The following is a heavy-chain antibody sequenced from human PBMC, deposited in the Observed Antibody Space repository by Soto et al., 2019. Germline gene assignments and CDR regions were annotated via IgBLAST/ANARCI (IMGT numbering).Heavy chain of an antibody. J-gene: IGHJ4*02. CDR3: ARGVYDFWSGHPKGLDY. CDR1: GFTFSCSV. Sequence: QSGGSLRLSCAASGFTFSCSVMHWVRQSSGKGLEWVGRIRSKANNYATAYAVSVKGRFTISRDDSRNTAYLQMNSLKTEDTAVYYCARGVYDFWSGHPKGLDYWGQGTVVTVSS. D-gene: IGHD3-3*01. CDR2: IRSKANNYAT. V-gene: IGHV3-73*01.